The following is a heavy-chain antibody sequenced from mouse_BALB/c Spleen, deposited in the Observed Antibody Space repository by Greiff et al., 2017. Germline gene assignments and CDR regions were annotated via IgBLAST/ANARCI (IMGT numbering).Heavy chain of an antibody. CDR1: GYTFTDYN. J-gene: IGHJ4*01. V-gene: IGHV1S29*02. CDR3: ARHYGKIYAMDY. Sequence: EVKLLESGPELVKPGASVKISCKASGYTFTDYNMHWVKQSHGKSLEWIGYIYPYNGGTGYNQKFKSKATLTVDNSSSTAYMELRSLTSEDSAVYYCARHYGKIYAMDYWGQGTSVTVSS. CDR2: IYPYNGGT. D-gene: IGHD2-1*01.